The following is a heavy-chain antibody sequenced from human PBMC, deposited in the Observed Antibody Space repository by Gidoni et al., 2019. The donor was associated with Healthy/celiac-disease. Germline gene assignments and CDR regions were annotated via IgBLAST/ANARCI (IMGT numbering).Heavy chain of an antibody. CDR1: GYTFTSYG. D-gene: IGHD1-1*01. CDR3: ARAVQLERGRVRYYYGMDV. V-gene: IGHV1-18*01. CDR2: ISAYNGNT. J-gene: IGHJ6*02. Sequence: QVQLVQSGAEVKKPGASVKVSCKASGYTFTSYGISWVRQAPGQGLEGMGWISAYNGNTNDAQKLQGRDTMTTDTSTSTAYMMLRSLGSDDTAVYYCARAVQLERGRVRYYYGMDVWGQGTTVTVSS.